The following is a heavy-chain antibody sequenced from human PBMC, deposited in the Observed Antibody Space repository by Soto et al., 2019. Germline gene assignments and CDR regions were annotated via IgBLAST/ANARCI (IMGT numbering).Heavy chain of an antibody. Sequence: PGGSLRLSCAASGFTFSSYAMSWVRQAPGKGLEWVSAISGSGGSTYYADSVKGRFTISRDNSKNTLYLQMNSLRAEDTAVYYCAKFEGYCSSTSCYKFYYYGMDVWGQGTTVTVSS. CDR1: GFTFSSYA. D-gene: IGHD2-2*02. CDR3: AKFEGYCSSTSCYKFYYYGMDV. CDR2: ISGSGGST. J-gene: IGHJ6*02. V-gene: IGHV3-23*01.